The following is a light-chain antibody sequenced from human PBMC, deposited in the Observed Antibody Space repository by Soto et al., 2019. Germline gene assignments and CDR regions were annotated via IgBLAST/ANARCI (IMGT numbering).Light chain of an antibody. Sequence: QSVLTQPPSASGTPGQRVTISCSGSSSNIGSNTVNWYQQLPGTAPKLLICRNNQRPSGVPDRFSGSKSGTSASLAISGLQSEDEADYYCGTWDDSLNGPVFGGGTKLTVL. V-gene: IGLV1-44*01. CDR2: RNN. CDR1: SSNIGSNT. CDR3: GTWDDSLNGPV. J-gene: IGLJ3*02.